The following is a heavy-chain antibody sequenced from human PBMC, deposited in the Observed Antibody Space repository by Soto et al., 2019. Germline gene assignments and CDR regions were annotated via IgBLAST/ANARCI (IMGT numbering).Heavy chain of an antibody. Sequence: SLTCTVSGGSSSNYYLSWIRQHPGKGLAWIGYIYYSGSTNYNPSLKSRVSISVDTSKNQFSQKLSSVTAADTAVYYCARGAEHKGYCYDSSGWGWFGPWGQGTLVTVSS. CDR3: ARGAEHKGYCYDSSGWGWFGP. D-gene: IGHD3-22*01. V-gene: IGHV4-59*01. CDR2: IYYSGST. CDR1: GGSSSNYY. J-gene: IGHJ5*02.